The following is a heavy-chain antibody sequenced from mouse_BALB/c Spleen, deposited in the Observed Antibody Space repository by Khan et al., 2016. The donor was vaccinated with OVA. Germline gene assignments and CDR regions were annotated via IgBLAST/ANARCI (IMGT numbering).Heavy chain of an antibody. V-gene: IGHV9-3-1*01. CDR1: GYTFTNYG. CDR3: ARPPYFSYILDH. Sequence: QIQLVQSGPELKKPGETVKISCKASGYTFTNYGMNWVKQSPGKALKWMGWINTYTGDTTYADEVKGRFAFSLETSASTAYLQINNLKNEDTATDFCARPPYFSYILDHWGQGTSVTVSS. J-gene: IGHJ4*01. D-gene: IGHD2-10*01. CDR2: INTYTGDT.